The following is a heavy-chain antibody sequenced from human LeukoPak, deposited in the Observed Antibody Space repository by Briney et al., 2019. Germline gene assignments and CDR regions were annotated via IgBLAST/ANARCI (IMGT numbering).Heavy chain of an antibody. CDR1: GFTFSSYW. CDR3: ARDLSWTAMDY. CDR2: IKKDGSEK. J-gene: IGHJ4*02. V-gene: IGHV3-7*01. D-gene: IGHD5-18*01. Sequence: PGGSLRLSCAASGFTFSSYWMAWVRQAPGKGLEGVANIKKDGSEKYYVESVKGRLTISRDNAKNSLYLQMNRLRAEDTAVYYCARDLSWTAMDYWGQGTLVTVSS.